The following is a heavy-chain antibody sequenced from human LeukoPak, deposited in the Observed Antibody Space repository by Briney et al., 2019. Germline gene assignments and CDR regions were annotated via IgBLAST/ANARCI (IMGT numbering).Heavy chain of an antibody. Sequence: ASVKVSCKASGYTFTSYAMNWVRQAPGQGLEWMGIINPSGGSTSYAQKFQGRVTMTRDTSTSTVYMELSSLRSEDTAVYYCARDLAGIAAAGWIPDYWGQGTLVTVSS. J-gene: IGHJ4*02. V-gene: IGHV1-46*01. CDR3: ARDLAGIAAAGWIPDY. CDR1: GYTFTSYA. CDR2: INPSGGST. D-gene: IGHD6-13*01.